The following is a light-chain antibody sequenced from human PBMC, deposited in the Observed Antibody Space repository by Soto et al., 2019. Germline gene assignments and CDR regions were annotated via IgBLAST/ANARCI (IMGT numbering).Light chain of an antibody. CDR3: SSYAGSNNWV. Sequence: QSALTQPPSASGSPGQSVTISGTGTSSDVGAYKYVSWYQQHPGKAPKLMIYEVSKRPSRVPDRFSGSKSGNTASLTVSGLQAEDEADYYCSSYAGSNNWVFGGGTKVTVL. V-gene: IGLV2-8*01. CDR1: SSDVGAYKY. J-gene: IGLJ3*02. CDR2: EVS.